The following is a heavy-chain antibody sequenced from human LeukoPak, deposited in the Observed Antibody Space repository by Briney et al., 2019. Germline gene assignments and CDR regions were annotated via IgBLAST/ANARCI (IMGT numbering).Heavy chain of an antibody. CDR3: ARGPGYSGNPDFDY. CDR1: GYTFTSYA. Sequence: ASVKVSCKASGYTFTSYAMHWVRQAPGQRLEWMGWINAGNGNTKYSQKFQGRVTITRDTSASTAYMELSSLRSEDTAVHYCARGPGYSGNPDFDYWGQGTLVTVSS. J-gene: IGHJ4*02. V-gene: IGHV1-3*01. D-gene: IGHD3-9*01. CDR2: INAGNGNT.